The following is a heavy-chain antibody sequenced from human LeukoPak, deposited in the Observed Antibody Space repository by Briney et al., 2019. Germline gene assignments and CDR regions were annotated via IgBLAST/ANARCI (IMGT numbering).Heavy chain of an antibody. J-gene: IGHJ4*02. CDR3: ARDFYLFTMVRGVFFDY. V-gene: IGHV3-23*01. CDR1: GFSLSTFA. Sequence: PGGSLRLSCVASGFSLSTFAMSWVRQSPEKGLEWVSAIGASDGYTYHADSVKGRFTMSRDISRNTVYLQMNSLRAEDTAVYYCARDFYLFTMVRGVFFDYWGQGTLVTVSS. D-gene: IGHD3-10*01. CDR2: IGASDGYT.